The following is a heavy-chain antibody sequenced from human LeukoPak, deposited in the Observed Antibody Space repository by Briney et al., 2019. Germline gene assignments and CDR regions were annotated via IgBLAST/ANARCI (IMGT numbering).Heavy chain of an antibody. CDR1: GGSISSYY. V-gene: IGHV4-59*08. CDR3: ARMYYYGMDV. J-gene: IGHJ6*02. CDR2: IYYSGST. Sequence: SETLSLTCTVSGGSISSYYWSWIRQPPGKGLEWIGYIYYSGSTNYNPSLKSRVTISVDTSKNQFSLKPSSVTVADTAVYYCARMYYYGMDVWGQGTTVTVSS.